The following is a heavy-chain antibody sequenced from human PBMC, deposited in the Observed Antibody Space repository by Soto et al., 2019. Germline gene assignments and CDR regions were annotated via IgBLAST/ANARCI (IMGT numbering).Heavy chain of an antibody. CDR3: ARGPSIAAVTPPDY. D-gene: IGHD6-13*01. J-gene: IGHJ4*02. V-gene: IGHV3-64*01. CDR2: ISSNGGST. Sequence: EVQLVESGGGLVQPGGSLRLSCAASGFTFSSYAMHWVRQAPGKGLEYVSAISSNGGSTYYANSVKGRFTISRDNSENTLYLQRGSLRAEDMAVYYCARGPSIAAVTPPDYWGQVTLVTVSS. CDR1: GFTFSSYA.